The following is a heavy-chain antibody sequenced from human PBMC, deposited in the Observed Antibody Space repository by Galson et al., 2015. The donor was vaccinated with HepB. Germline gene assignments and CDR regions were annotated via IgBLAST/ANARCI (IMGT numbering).Heavy chain of an antibody. CDR2: ISHDGSNK. V-gene: IGHV3-30*04. CDR3: ARDPADYYESSGYHTFDY. D-gene: IGHD3-22*01. Sequence: SLRLSCAASGFTFRSYAMHWVRQAPGKGLEWVAVISHDGSNKYYADSVKGRFTISRDNSKNTLYLQMNSLRAEDTAVYYCARDPADYYESSGYHTFDYWGQGTLVTVSS. J-gene: IGHJ4*02. CDR1: GFTFRSYA.